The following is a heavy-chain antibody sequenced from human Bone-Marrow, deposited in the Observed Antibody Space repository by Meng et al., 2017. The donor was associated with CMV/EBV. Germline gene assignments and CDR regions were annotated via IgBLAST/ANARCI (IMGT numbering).Heavy chain of an antibody. Sequence: SVKVSCKASGGTFSSYTISWVRQAPGQGLEWMGRIIPILGIANYAQKFQGRVTITADKSTTTANMELSSLRSEDTAVYYCARDSTSWQQLVPSYYYYGMDVWGQGTTVTVSS. CDR3: ARDSTSWQQLVPSYYYYGMDV. D-gene: IGHD6-13*01. CDR1: GGTFSSYT. CDR2: IIPILGIA. J-gene: IGHJ6*02. V-gene: IGHV1-69*04.